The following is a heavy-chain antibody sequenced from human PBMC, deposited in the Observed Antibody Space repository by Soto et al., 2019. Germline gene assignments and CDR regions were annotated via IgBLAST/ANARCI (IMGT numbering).Heavy chain of an antibody. CDR1: GFTFSSYG. D-gene: IGHD3-3*01. CDR3: ASEIFGVAAFDY. J-gene: IGHJ4*02. CDR2: IWYDGSNK. Sequence: GGSLRLSCAASGFTFSSYGMHWVRQAPGKGLEWVAVIWYDGSNKYYADSVKGRFTISRDNSKNTLYLQMNSLRAEDTAVYYCASEIFGVAAFDYWGQGTLVTVSS. V-gene: IGHV3-33*01.